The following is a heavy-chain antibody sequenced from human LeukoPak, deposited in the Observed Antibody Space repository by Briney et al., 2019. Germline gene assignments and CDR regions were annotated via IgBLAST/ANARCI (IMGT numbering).Heavy chain of an antibody. D-gene: IGHD5-12*01. CDR3: ARDNSGYDYVGDY. V-gene: IGHV1-2*02. J-gene: IGHJ4*02. CDR1: GDTFTTYY. CDR2: MSANSGGT. Sequence: GASVKVSCKASGDTFTTYYMHWVRQAPGQGLEWMGWMSANSGGTNYAQKFRGRVTMTRDTSISIAYMEMSGLTSDDTAVYFCARDNSGYDYVGDYWGQGTLVTVSS.